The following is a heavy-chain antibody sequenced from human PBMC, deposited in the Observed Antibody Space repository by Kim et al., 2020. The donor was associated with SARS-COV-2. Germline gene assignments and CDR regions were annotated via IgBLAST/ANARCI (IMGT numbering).Heavy chain of an antibody. D-gene: IGHD2-2*01. V-gene: IGHV4-34*01. CDR2: INHSGST. J-gene: IGHJ5*02. CDR3: ARGRLRLEYQLPRRSHWFDP. Sequence: SETLSLTCAVYGGSFSGYYWSWIRQPPGKGLEWIGEINHSGSTNYNPSLKSRVTISVDTSKNQFSLKLSSVTAADTAVYYCARGRLRLEYQLPRRSHWFDPWGQGTLVTVSS. CDR1: GGSFSGYY.